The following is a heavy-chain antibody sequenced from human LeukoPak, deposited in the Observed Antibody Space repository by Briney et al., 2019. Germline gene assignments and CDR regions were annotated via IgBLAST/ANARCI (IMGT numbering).Heavy chain of an antibody. J-gene: IGHJ4*02. Sequence: SETLSLTCTVSGGSISSSSYYWGWIRQPPGKGLEWIGSIYYSGSTYYNPSLKSRVTISVDTSKNQFSLKLSSVTAADTAVYYCARCIKQQQLVRGYYFDYWGQGTLVTVSS. D-gene: IGHD6-13*01. CDR3: ARCIKQQQLVRGYYFDY. CDR1: GGSISSSSYY. V-gene: IGHV4-39*07. CDR2: IYYSGST.